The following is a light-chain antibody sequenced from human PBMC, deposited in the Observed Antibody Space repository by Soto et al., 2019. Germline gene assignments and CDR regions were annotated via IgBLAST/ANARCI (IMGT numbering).Light chain of an antibody. CDR3: TSYRSSSTLV. CDR1: SSDVGGYDY. CDR2: EVN. V-gene: IGLV2-14*01. Sequence: QSALTQPASVSGSPGQSITISCTGTSSDVGGYDYVSWYQQHPGKVPKFMIYEVNNRPSGVSSRFSGSKSGNTASLTISGLEADDEADYCCTSYRSSSTLVFGTGTKLTVL. J-gene: IGLJ1*01.